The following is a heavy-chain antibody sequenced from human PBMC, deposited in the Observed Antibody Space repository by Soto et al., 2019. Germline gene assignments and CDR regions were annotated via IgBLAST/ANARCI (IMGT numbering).Heavy chain of an antibody. D-gene: IGHD2-2*01. CDR2: IYNSGST. J-gene: IGHJ6*03. CDR3: AREMGFCTTTSCHAGPLYYYMDV. CDR1: GGSISSYH. V-gene: IGHV4-59*01. Sequence: SETLSHTCSVSGGSISSYHWSWIRQPPGKGLEWIGEIYNSGSTNYNPSLKSRVTISVDTSQNQFSLRLSSVTAADTAVYYCAREMGFCTTTSCHAGPLYYYMDVWGKGTTVTVSS.